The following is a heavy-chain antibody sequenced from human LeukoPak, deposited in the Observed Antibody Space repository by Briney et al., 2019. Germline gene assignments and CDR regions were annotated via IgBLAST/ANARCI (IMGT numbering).Heavy chain of an antibody. CDR3: ARAQYYSDSTGYYYLHY. D-gene: IGHD3-22*01. CDR2: ISSSSSTI. V-gene: IGHV3-48*01. Sequence: GGSLRLSCVGSRFTFSSYHMNWVRQAPGKGLEWVSYISSSSSTIYYADSVKGRFTISRDNAKNSLYLQTNSLRAEDTAVYYCARAQYYSDSTGYYYLHYWGQGTLVTVSS. CDR1: RFTFSSYH. J-gene: IGHJ4*02.